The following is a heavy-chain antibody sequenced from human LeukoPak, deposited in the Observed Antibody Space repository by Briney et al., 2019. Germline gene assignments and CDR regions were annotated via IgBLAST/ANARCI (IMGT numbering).Heavy chain of an antibody. D-gene: IGHD4-17*01. J-gene: IGHJ4*02. Sequence: GGSLRLSCAASGFTFSSYAMSWVRQAPGKGLEWVSAISGSGDGTYYGDSVKGRFTISRDNSKNTLYLQMNSLRAEDTAVYYCANEIRPNDYWGQGTQVTVSS. CDR3: ANEIRPNDY. CDR1: GFTFSSYA. V-gene: IGHV3-23*01. CDR2: ISGSGDGT.